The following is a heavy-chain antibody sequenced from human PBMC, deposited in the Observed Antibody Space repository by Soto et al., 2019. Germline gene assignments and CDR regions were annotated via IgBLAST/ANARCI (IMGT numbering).Heavy chain of an antibody. CDR1: GFPLSSPAVG. V-gene: IGHV2-5*01. CDR2: IYWNDDN. D-gene: IGHD6-19*01. J-gene: IGHJ4*02. Sequence: QITLKESGPTLVKPTQTLTLTCTFSGFPLSSPAVGVNWIRQPPGKALEWLALIYWNDDNHYSPSLKSRLTVTKDTSKNQVVLTMPNMDPVDTATYYCAHGSGWLSDYWGQGTLVTVSS. CDR3: AHGSGWLSDY.